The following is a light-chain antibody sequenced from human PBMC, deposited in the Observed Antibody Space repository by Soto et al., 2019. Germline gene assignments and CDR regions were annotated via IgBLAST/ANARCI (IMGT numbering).Light chain of an antibody. V-gene: IGLV2-14*01. J-gene: IGLJ1*01. CDR3: GSYMRNSIYD. CDR2: AVS. CDR1: SSDLGDYNY. Sequence: QSVLTQPASVSGSPGQSITISCTGTSSDLGDYNYVSWYQQHPGKAPKLMISAVSNRPSGVSDRFSGSKSGNTASLTISGLQAEDEADYYGSYMRNSIYDFGKGTKVTVL.